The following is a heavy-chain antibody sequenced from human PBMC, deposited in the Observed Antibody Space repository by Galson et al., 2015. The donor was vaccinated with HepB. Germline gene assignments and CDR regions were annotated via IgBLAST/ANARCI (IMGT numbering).Heavy chain of an antibody. J-gene: IGHJ4*02. D-gene: IGHD3-16*01. CDR3: AKDYADKLMTSETAALFGY. Sequence: SLRLSCATSGFTLTNYAMSWVRQAPGKGLEWDSGIIAIGTSTHYADSVKGRFTISRDNSKNTIYLQMNSLRAEDSAVYYCAKDYADKLMTSETAALFGYWGQGALVTVSS. CDR2: IIAIGTST. CDR1: GFTLTNYA. V-gene: IGHV3-23*05.